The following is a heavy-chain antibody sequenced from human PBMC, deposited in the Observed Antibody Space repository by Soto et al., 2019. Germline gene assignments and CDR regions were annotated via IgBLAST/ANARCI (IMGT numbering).Heavy chain of an antibody. CDR2: INPSGGST. CDR1: GYTFTSYY. V-gene: IGHV1-46*01. Sequence: QVQLVQSGAEVKKPGASVKVSCKASGYTFTSYYMHWVRQAPGQGLEWMGIINPSGGSTSYAQKFQGRVTMTRDTSTSTVYMELSSLRSEDTAVYYCARARLQTFIAVAGSIGFGYFDYWGQGTLVTVSS. J-gene: IGHJ4*02. D-gene: IGHD6-19*01. CDR3: ARARLQTFIAVAGSIGFGYFDY.